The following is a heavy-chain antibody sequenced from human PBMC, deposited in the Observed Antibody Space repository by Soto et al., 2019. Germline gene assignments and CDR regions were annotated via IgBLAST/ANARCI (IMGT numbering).Heavy chain of an antibody. J-gene: IGHJ4*02. CDR3: ARVGYSSPFDY. D-gene: IGHD5-18*01. Sequence: EVQLVESGGGLVQPGGSLRLSCAASGFTFSSYSMNWVRQAPGKGLEWVSYISSGSNTIYYADSVKGRFTISRDNAKNSLDLQMSSLRDEDTAVYYCARVGYSSPFDYWGQGTLLTVSS. V-gene: IGHV3-48*02. CDR2: ISSGSNTI. CDR1: GFTFSSYS.